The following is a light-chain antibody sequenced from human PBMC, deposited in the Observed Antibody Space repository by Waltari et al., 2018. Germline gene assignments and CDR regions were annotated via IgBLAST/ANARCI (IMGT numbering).Light chain of an antibody. Sequence: QSALTQPASVSGSPGQSITISCTGTRTDVGVYNSVAWYQQHSGKAPTLMIYEVSHRPSGVSNRFSGSKSGNTASLTISGLQAEDEADYYCSSFTSSITRVFGTGTKVTVL. J-gene: IGLJ1*01. CDR1: RTDVGVYNS. V-gene: IGLV2-14*01. CDR3: SSFTSSITRV. CDR2: EVS.